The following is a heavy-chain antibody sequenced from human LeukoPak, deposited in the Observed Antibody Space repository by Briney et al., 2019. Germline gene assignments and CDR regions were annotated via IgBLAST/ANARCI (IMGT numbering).Heavy chain of an antibody. Sequence: GGSHRLSCAASGFTFSNAWMSWVRQAPGKGLEWVGRIKSKTDGGTTDYAAPVKGRFTISRDDSKNTLYLQMNSLKTEDTAVYYCTTELDYGEGIDYWGQGTLVTVSS. CDR1: GFTFSNAW. CDR2: IKSKTDGGTT. J-gene: IGHJ4*02. CDR3: TTELDYGEGIDY. D-gene: IGHD4-17*01. V-gene: IGHV3-15*01.